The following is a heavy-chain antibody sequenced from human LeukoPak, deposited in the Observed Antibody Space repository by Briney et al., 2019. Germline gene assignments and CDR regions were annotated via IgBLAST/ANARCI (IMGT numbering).Heavy chain of an antibody. CDR3: ARVERGSTRDYYFDY. V-gene: IGHV4-31*03. CDR1: GGSISSGGYY. D-gene: IGHD1-1*01. CDR2: IYYSGST. Sequence: PSETLSLTCTVSGGSISSGGYYWGWIRQHPGKGLEWIGYIYYSGSTYYNPSLKSRVTISVDTSKNQFSLKLSSVTAADTAVYYCARVERGSTRDYYFDYWGQGTLVTVSS. J-gene: IGHJ4*02.